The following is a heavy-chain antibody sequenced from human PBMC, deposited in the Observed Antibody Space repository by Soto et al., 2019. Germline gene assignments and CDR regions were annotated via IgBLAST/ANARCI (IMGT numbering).Heavy chain of an antibody. CDR2: ISAYNGNT. J-gene: IGHJ6*02. CDR1: GYTFTSYG. D-gene: IGHD3-22*01. CDR3: AKEGYYDSSGYYGDLGNYYYYYGMDV. Sequence: ASVKVSCKASGYTFTSYGISWVRQAPGQGLEWMGWISAYNGNTNYAQKLQGRVTMTTDTSTSAAYMELRSLRSDDTAVYYCAKEGYYDSSGYYGDLGNYYYYYGMDVWGQGTTVTVSS. V-gene: IGHV1-18*01.